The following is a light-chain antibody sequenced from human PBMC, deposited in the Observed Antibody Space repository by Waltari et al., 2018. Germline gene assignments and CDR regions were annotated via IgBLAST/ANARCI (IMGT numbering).Light chain of an antibody. V-gene: IGKV1-9*01. CDR1: QGIGRS. J-gene: IGKJ4*01. Sequence: DIQLTQSPSFLSASVGDRVTITCRASQGIGRSLAWYQQRPGKAPDPLIYAASTLQSGVPSRFSGSGSGTDFTLTISSLQPEDFATYYCQHLNGFPLTFGGGTKVEIK. CDR3: QHLNGFPLT. CDR2: AAS.